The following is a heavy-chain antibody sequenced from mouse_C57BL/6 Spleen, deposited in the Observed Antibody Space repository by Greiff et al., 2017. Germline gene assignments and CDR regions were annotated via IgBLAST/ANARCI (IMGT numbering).Heavy chain of an antibody. CDR3: ARSRVYYGNYEYFDV. Sequence: VQLKESVAELVRPGASVKLSCTASGFNIKNTYMHWVKQRPEQGLEWIGRIDPANGNTKYAPKFQGKATITADTSSNTAYLQLSSLTSEDTAIYYCARSRVYYGNYEYFDVWGTGTTVTVSS. CDR1: GFNIKNTY. V-gene: IGHV14-3*01. CDR2: IDPANGNT. D-gene: IGHD2-1*01. J-gene: IGHJ1*03.